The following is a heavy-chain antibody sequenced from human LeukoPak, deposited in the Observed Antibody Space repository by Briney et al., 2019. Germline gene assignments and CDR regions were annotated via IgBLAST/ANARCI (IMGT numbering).Heavy chain of an antibody. Sequence: GGSLRLSCAASGFTFSSYGMHWVRNAPGKGLDWVAVISNDGSKKYYADSVKGRFTISRDNSKNTLSLQVSGLRTEDTAVYSCAKDRYSYAFEYSDSWGQGTLVTVSS. CDR1: GFTFSSYG. V-gene: IGHV3-30*18. J-gene: IGHJ4*02. CDR3: AKDRYSYAFEYSDS. CDR2: ISNDGSKK. D-gene: IGHD5-18*01.